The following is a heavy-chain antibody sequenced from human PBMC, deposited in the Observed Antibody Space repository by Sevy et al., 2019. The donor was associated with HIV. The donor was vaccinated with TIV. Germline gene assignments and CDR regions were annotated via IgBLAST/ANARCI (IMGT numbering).Heavy chain of an antibody. J-gene: IGHJ6*02. CDR3: ARGVAVLPGYYYGMDV. Sequence: GGSLRLSCAVSGFTFSPYSMIWVRQAPGKGLEWVSYISGSNSNIYYVDSVKGRFTISRDNAKNSLYLQMNSLRAEDTAVYYCARGVAVLPGYYYGMDVWGQGTTVTVSS. CDR2: ISGSNSNI. D-gene: IGHD6-19*01. CDR1: GFTFSPYS. V-gene: IGHV3-48*01.